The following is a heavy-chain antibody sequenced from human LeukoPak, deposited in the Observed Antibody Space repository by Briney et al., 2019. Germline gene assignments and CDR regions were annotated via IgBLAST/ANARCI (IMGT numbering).Heavy chain of an antibody. CDR2: IYPGDSDT. J-gene: IGHJ4*02. CDR3: ARTRGYSGYDDDY. Sequence: PGESLKISCKGSGYSFTTYWIAWMRQMPGKGLEWMGTIYPGDSDTTYSPSFQGQVTISADKSISTAYLQWSSLKASDTAMYYCARTRGYSGYDDDYWGQGTLVTVSS. CDR1: GYSFTTYW. D-gene: IGHD5-12*01. V-gene: IGHV5-51*01.